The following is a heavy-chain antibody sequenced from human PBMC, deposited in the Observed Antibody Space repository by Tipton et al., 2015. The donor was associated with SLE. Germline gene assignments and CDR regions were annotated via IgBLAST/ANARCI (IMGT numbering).Heavy chain of an antibody. V-gene: IGHV1-2*02. J-gene: IGHJ1*01. CDR3: ARGRGAATSHPAEYFQH. CDR1: GYPFSGYY. D-gene: IGHD2-15*01. CDR2: INPNSGGT. Sequence: QVQLVQSGAEVKNPGASVKVSCKASGYPFSGYYMHWVRQAPGQGLEWMGWINPNSGGTHYAPKFQGRVTMTGDTSISTAYMELSRRTSDDTAVYFCARGRGAATSHPAEYFQHWGQGTLVTVSS.